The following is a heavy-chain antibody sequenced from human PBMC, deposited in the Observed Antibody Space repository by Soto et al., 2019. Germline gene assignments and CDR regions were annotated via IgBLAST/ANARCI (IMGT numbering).Heavy chain of an antibody. CDR3: ARGDSTDCSNGVCSFFYNHDMDV. CDR2: INPKSGGT. CDR1: GYSVTDYQ. D-gene: IGHD2-8*01. V-gene: IGHV1-2*04. J-gene: IGHJ6*02. Sequence: ASVKVSCKASGYSVTDYQIHWVRQAPGQGLEWLGRINPKSGGTSTAQKFQGWVTMTTDTSISTASMELTRLTSDDTAIYYCARGDSTDCSNGVCSFFYNHDMDVWGQGTTVTVSS.